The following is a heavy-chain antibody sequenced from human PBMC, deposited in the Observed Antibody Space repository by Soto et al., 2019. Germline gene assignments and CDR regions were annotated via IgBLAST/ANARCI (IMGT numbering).Heavy chain of an antibody. Sequence: ASVKVSCKASGYTFTSYGISWVRQAPGQGLEWMGWISAYNGNTNYAQKLQGRVTMTTDTSTSTAYMELRSLRSDDTAVYYCARALGDSSSSFTDYYYGMDVWGQGTTVTVSS. CDR2: ISAYNGNT. D-gene: IGHD6-6*01. V-gene: IGHV1-18*01. CDR3: ARALGDSSSSFTDYYYGMDV. CDR1: GYTFTSYG. J-gene: IGHJ6*02.